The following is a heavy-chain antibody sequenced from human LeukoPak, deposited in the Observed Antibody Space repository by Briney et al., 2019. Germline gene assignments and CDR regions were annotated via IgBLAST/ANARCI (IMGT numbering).Heavy chain of an antibody. CDR1: GYSFSTYW. D-gene: IGHD3-10*01. CDR3: ARHDYGVRGVIINYFDY. J-gene: IGHJ4*02. CDR2: IYPGDSDT. Sequence: GESLKISCQGSGYSFSTYWITWVRQMPGKGLEWMGIIYPGDSDTRYSPSFQGQVTISADKSISTAYLQWSSLKASDTAMYYCARHDYGVRGVIINYFDYWGQGTLVTVSS. V-gene: IGHV5-51*01.